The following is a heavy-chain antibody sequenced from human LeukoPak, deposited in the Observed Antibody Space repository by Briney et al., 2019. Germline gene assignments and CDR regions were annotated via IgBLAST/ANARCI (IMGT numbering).Heavy chain of an antibody. CDR1: GYSISSGYY. Sequence: PSETLSLTCTVSGYSISSGYYWGWIGQPPGKGLEWIGRIYHSGSTYYNPSLKSRVTISVDTSKTQFSLKLSSVTAADPAVYYCATPMTTVVTPVAFDIWGQGTMVTVSS. D-gene: IGHD4-23*01. CDR3: ATPMTTVVTPVAFDI. J-gene: IGHJ3*02. V-gene: IGHV4-38-2*02. CDR2: IYHSGST.